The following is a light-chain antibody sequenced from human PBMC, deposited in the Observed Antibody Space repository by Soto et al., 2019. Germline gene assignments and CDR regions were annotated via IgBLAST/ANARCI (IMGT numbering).Light chain of an antibody. V-gene: IGKV3-15*01. Sequence: EIVLKQSPGTLSLSPGERATLACRASQSVTSNLAWYQQKPGRAPRLLIYGASTRATGIPARFSGSGSGTEFTLTISSLQPDDFATYYCQQYNSYPLTFGGGTKVDIK. J-gene: IGKJ4*01. CDR3: QQYNSYPLT. CDR1: QSVTSN. CDR2: GAS.